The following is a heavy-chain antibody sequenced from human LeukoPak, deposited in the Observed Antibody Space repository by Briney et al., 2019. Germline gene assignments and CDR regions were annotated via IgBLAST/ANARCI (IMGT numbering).Heavy chain of an antibody. CDR1: GYTFTSYG. CDR3: ARGLYYYDSSGYYGHWFDP. V-gene: IGHV1-18*01. J-gene: IGHJ5*02. D-gene: IGHD3-22*01. Sequence: ASVKVSCKASGYTFTSYGISWVRQAPGQGLEWMGWISAYNGNTNYAQKLQGRATMTTDTSTSTAYMELRSLRSDDTAVYYCARGLYYYDSSGYYGHWFDPWGQGTLVTVSS. CDR2: ISAYNGNT.